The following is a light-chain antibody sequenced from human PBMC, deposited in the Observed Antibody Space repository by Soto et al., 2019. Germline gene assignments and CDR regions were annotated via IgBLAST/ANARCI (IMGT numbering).Light chain of an antibody. CDR2: DVS. CDR3: QQFRASPFT. J-gene: IGKJ4*01. Sequence: ALPLTQSPSSLSASVGDRVAITCRASQAISNALAWYQQKPGRPPILLIYDVSTLESGVPSRFSGSGSGTDFTLTIRSLQPEDFATYFCQQFRASPFTFGGGTRVDIK. V-gene: IGKV1-13*02. CDR1: QAISNA.